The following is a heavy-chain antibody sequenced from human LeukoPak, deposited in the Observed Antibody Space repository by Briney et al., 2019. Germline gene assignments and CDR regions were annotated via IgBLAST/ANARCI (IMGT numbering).Heavy chain of an antibody. V-gene: IGHV3-33*01. CDR2: IYYDGTIK. Sequence: PGRSLRLSCVASGFTFRNHGMHWVRQAPGKGLEWVALIYYDGTIKNYVDSVKGRFTISRDNSKNTLSLQMNSLRADDTAAYYCARDRGKDYFDYWGQGTLVTVSS. CDR3: ARDRGKDYFDY. D-gene: IGHD3-10*01. CDR1: GFTFRNHG. J-gene: IGHJ4*02.